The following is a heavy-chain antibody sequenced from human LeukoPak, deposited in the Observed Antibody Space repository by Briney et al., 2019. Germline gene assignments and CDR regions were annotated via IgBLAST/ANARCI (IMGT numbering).Heavy chain of an antibody. J-gene: IGHJ4*02. CDR1: GFTVSSNY. CDR3: ARDHGYSYGFGFDY. V-gene: IGHV3-66*01. D-gene: IGHD5-18*01. CDR2: IFSADST. Sequence: GGSLRLSCAASGFTVSSNYMSWVRQAPGKGLEWGSVIFSADSTYYADSVKGRFTISRDSSKNTLYLQMNSLRAEDTAVYYCARDHGYSYGFGFDYWGQGTLVTVSS.